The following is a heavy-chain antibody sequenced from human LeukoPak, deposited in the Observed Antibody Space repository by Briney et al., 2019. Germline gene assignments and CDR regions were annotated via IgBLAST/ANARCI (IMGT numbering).Heavy chain of an antibody. CDR2: ISSSSSTI. CDR3: ARNYGSGDDYYFDY. J-gene: IGHJ4*02. CDR1: GFTFSSYS. V-gene: IGHV3-48*01. D-gene: IGHD3-10*01. Sequence: PGGSLRLSCAASGFTFSSYSMNWVRQAPGKGLEWVSYISSSSSTIYYADSVKGRFTISRDNAKNSLYLQMNSLRAEDTAVYYCARNYGSGDDYYFDYWGQGTLVTVSS.